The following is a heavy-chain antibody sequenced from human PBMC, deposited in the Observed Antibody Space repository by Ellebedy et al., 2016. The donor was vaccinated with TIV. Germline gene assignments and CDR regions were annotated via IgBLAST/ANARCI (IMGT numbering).Heavy chain of an antibody. J-gene: IGHJ4*02. CDR3: ARDPADY. CDR1: GFTFSSYW. V-gene: IGHV3-30*03. CDR2: ISYDGSIK. Sequence: GESLKISCAASGFTFSSYWMSWVRQAPGKGLEWVAVISYDGSIKDYADSVKGRFTISRDNPKNTLYLQMNSLRAEDTAVYYCARDPADYWGQGTLVTVST.